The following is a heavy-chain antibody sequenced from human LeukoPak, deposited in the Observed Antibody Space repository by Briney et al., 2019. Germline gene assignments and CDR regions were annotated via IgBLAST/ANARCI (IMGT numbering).Heavy chain of an antibody. J-gene: IGHJ6*02. CDR3: ARGVDNGVDV. Sequence: GASVKVSCKASGYTFTGYDINWVRQATGQGPEWMGWMRPNGGYTGYAQKFKGRVTMTRNTSISTAYMELSNLTSEDTAVYYCARGVDNGVDVWGQGTTVTVS. CDR1: GYTFTGYD. V-gene: IGHV1-8*01. CDR2: MRPNGGYT.